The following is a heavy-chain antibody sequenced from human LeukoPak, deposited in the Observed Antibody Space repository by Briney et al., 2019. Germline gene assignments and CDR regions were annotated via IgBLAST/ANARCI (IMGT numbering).Heavy chain of an antibody. Sequence: GGSLRLSCAASGFTFSSYWMSWVRQAPGKGLEWVANIKQDGIEKYYMDSVKGRFTISRDNAKNSLYLQMNSLRAEDTAVYYCARGAGGGYYFDYWGQGTLVTVSS. CDR1: GFTFSSYW. V-gene: IGHV3-7*01. CDR2: IKQDGIEK. D-gene: IGHD3-16*01. CDR3: ARGAGGGYYFDY. J-gene: IGHJ4*02.